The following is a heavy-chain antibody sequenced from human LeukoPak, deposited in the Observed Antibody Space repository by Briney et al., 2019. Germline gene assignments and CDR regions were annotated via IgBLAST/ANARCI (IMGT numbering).Heavy chain of an antibody. D-gene: IGHD3-3*01. CDR2: INPDGSVK. Sequence: PGGSLRLSCAASGFTFRRYSMNWIRQAPGKGLEWVASINPDGSVKKDVDSVKGRFTISRDNADNSLYLQMNSLRADDTAVYYCARLFGGVTIYDYWGQGTLVAVSS. J-gene: IGHJ4*02. V-gene: IGHV3-7*01. CDR1: GFTFRRYS. CDR3: ARLFGGVTIYDY.